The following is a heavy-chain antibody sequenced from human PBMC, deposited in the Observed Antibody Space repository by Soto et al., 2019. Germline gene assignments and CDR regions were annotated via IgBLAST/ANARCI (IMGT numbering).Heavy chain of an antibody. CDR1: GDSVSSNSAA. Sequence: SQTLSLTCAISGDSVSSNSAAWNWIRQSPSRGLEWLGRTYYRSKWYNDYAVSVKSRITINPDTSKNQFSLQLNSVTPEDTAVYYCARDQGGIAAAGTLSYYGMDVWGQGTTVTVSS. V-gene: IGHV6-1*01. D-gene: IGHD6-13*01. CDR2: TYYRSKWYN. CDR3: ARDQGGIAAAGTLSYYGMDV. J-gene: IGHJ6*02.